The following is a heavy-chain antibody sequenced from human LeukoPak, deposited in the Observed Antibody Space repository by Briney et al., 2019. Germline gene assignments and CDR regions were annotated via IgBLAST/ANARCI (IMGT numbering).Heavy chain of an antibody. CDR1: GGSISSYY. V-gene: IGHV4-59*08. CDR2: VYYIGTT. Sequence: SETLSLTCTVSGGSISSYYWSWIRQPPGKGLEWIGTVYYIGTTFYNPSLKSRLTLSVDTSKNQFSLKLGSVTAADTSVYYCARLSDRDPQHWFDPWGQGILVTVSS. CDR3: ARLSDRDPQHWFDP. D-gene: IGHD3-10*01. J-gene: IGHJ5*02.